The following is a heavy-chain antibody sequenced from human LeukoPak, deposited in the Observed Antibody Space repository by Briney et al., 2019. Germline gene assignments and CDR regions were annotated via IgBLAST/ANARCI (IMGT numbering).Heavy chain of an antibody. V-gene: IGHV3-53*01. D-gene: IGHD5-18*01. Sequence: PGGSLRLSCAASGFTVSSNYMSWVRQAPGKGLEWVSVIFSGGSTYYADSVKGRFTISRDNSKNTLYLQMNSLRAEDTAVYYCAWGQYSYGSRAAFDYWGQGTLVTVSS. CDR2: IFSGGST. CDR3: AWGQYSYGSRAAFDY. J-gene: IGHJ4*02. CDR1: GFTVSSNY.